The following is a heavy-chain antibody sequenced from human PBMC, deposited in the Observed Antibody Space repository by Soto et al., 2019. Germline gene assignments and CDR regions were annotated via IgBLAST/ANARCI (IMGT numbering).Heavy chain of an antibody. D-gene: IGHD6-19*01. Sequence: SVKVSCKASGGTFSSYAISWVRQAPGQGLEWMGGIIPIFGTANYAQKFQGRVTTTADKSTSTAYMELSSLRSEDTAVYYCARGGGAVAGTYYYYGMDVWGQGTTVTVSS. J-gene: IGHJ6*02. CDR2: IIPIFGTA. V-gene: IGHV1-69*06. CDR1: GGTFSSYA. CDR3: ARGGGAVAGTYYYYGMDV.